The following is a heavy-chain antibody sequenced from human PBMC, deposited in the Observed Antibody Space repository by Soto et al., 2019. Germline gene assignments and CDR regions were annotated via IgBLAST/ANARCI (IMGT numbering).Heavy chain of an antibody. V-gene: IGHV1-2*04. CDR2: INPNSGGT. D-gene: IGHD3-3*01. Sequence: ASVKVSCKASGYTFTGYYMHWVRQAPGQGLEWMGWINPNSGGTNYAQKFQGWVTMTRDTSISTAYMELSRLRSDDTAVYYCARVXSGRFLEWLLGDYGMDVWGQGTTVTVSS. CDR3: ARVXSGRFLEWLLGDYGMDV. CDR1: GYTFTGYY. J-gene: IGHJ6*02.